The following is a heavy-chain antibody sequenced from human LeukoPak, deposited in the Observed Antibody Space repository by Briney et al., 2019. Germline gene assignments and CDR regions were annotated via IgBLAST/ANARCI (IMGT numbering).Heavy chain of an antibody. CDR2: ISYSGTT. Sequence: PSETLSLTCTVSGGSISSYYWNWIRQPPGKGLEWIGYISYSGTTNYNPSLKSRVTISVDTSKKHFSLKLTSATAADTAVYYCARGDDYKSTLFDYWGQGTLVTVSS. V-gene: IGHV4-59*01. CDR3: ARGDDYKSTLFDY. D-gene: IGHD5-12*01. CDR1: GGSISSYY. J-gene: IGHJ4*02.